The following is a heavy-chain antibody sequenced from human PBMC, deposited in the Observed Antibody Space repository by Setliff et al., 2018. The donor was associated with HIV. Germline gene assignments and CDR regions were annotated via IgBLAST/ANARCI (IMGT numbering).Heavy chain of an antibody. D-gene: IGHD1-1*01. CDR1: GGSISSSSYY. J-gene: IGHJ3*02. Sequence: SETLSLTCTVSGGSISSSSYYWGWIRQPPGKGLEWIGSIYYSGSTYYNPSLKSRVTISVDTSKNQFSLRLSSVTAADTAVYFCGRALANWVGRRAFDIWGQGTMVTVSS. V-gene: IGHV4-39*01. CDR3: GRALANWVGRRAFDI. CDR2: IYYSGST.